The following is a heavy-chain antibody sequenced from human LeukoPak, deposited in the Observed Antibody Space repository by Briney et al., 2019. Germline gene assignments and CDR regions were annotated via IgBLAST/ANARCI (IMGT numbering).Heavy chain of an antibody. J-gene: IGHJ4*02. CDR3: ARGMVQLERRTAFDY. Sequence: SVKVSCKASGYTFTGYYMHWVRQAPGQGLEWMGRIIPILGIANYAQKFQGRVTITADKSTSTAYMELSSLRSEDTAVYYCARGMVQLERRTAFDYWGQGTLVTVSS. V-gene: IGHV1-69*04. D-gene: IGHD1-1*01. CDR1: GYTFTGYY. CDR2: IIPILGIA.